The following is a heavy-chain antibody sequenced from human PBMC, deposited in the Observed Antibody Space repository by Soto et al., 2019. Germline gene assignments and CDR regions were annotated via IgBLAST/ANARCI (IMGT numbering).Heavy chain of an antibody. Sequence: PGGSLRLSCAASGLTFSSYGMHWVRQAPGKGLEWVAHISYDGSNEHYVDSVKGRFTISRDNSKNTLYLQMTSLRAEDTAVYYCARDRLTGTSEGMDVWGQGTTVTVSS. V-gene: IGHV3-30*03. J-gene: IGHJ6*02. CDR2: ISYDGSNE. CDR1: GLTFSSYG. D-gene: IGHD1-20*01. CDR3: ARDRLTGTSEGMDV.